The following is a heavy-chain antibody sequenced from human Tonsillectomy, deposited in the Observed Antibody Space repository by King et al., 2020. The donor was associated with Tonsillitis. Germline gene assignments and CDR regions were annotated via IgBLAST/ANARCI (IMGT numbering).Heavy chain of an antibody. D-gene: IGHD4-17*01. V-gene: IGHV3-30-3*01. CDR3: AGASLQYGDYEKTFDY. J-gene: IGHJ4*02. Sequence: VQLVESGGGVVQPGRSLRLSCAASGFTFSSSAMHWVRLAPGKGLEWVALISYVGNDKYYADSVKGRFTISRDNSKNTLYLQMNSLRAEDTAVYYCAGASLQYGDYEKTFDYWGQGTLVTVSS. CDR2: ISYVGNDK. CDR1: GFTFSSSA.